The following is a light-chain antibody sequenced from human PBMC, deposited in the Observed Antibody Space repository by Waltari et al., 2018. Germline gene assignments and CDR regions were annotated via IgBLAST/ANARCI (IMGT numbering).Light chain of an antibody. J-gene: IGKJ5*01. V-gene: IGKV3-20*01. Sequence: EIVLTQSPGTLSLSPGERATLSCRASQSVSSSYLAWYQQKPGKAPRLLIYGASSRATGIPDRFSGSGSGTDFTLTISRLEPEDFAVYYCQQYVTSPLAFGQGTRLEIK. CDR2: GAS. CDR3: QQYVTSPLA. CDR1: QSVSSSY.